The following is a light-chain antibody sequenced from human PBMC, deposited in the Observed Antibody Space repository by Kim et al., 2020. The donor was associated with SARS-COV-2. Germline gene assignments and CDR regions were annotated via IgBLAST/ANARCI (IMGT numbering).Light chain of an antibody. CDR1: SSNIGAGYD. CDR2: GTS. CDR3: QSYDSSLSGFVI. V-gene: IGLV1-40*01. J-gene: IGLJ2*01. Sequence: QSVLTKPPSVSGDPGQRVTISCTGSSSNIGAGYDVHWYQQLPGTAPKLLIYGTSRRPSGVPDRFSGSKSGTSASLAITGLQAEDEADYYCQSYDSSLSGFVIFGGGTQLTVL.